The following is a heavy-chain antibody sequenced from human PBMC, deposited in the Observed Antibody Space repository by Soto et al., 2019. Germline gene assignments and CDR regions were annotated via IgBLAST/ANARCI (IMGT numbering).Heavy chain of an antibody. Sequence: PGERLKISGKGSGYSFITQWIGWVRQMPGKGLEWMGIIFPGDSDTRYSPSFQGQVTISADKSISTAYLQWSRLKASDTAMYYCARRRRDIFTGFPGTLDYWGQGTLVTVSP. CDR2: IFPGDSDT. CDR3: ARRRRDIFTGFPGTLDY. CDR1: GYSFITQW. D-gene: IGHD3-9*01. V-gene: IGHV5-51*01. J-gene: IGHJ4*02.